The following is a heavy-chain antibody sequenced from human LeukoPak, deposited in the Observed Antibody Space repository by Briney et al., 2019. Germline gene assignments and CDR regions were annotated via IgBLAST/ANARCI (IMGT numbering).Heavy chain of an antibody. CDR2: ISAYNGNT. Sequence: ASVKVSCKASGYTFTSYGISWVRQAPGQGLEWMGWISAYNGNTNYAQKLQGRVTMTTDTSTSTAYTELRSLRSDDTAVYYCARDSHYDSSGFNYYMDVWGKGTTVTVSS. CDR1: GYTFTSYG. V-gene: IGHV1-18*01. CDR3: ARDSHYDSSGFNYYMDV. J-gene: IGHJ6*03. D-gene: IGHD3-22*01.